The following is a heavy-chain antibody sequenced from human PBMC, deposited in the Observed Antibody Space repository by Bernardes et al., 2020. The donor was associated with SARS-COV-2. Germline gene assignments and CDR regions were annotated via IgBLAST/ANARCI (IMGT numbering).Heavy chain of an antibody. Sequence: GSLRLSCAASGFTFSSYWMTWVRQAPGKGLEWVANINKDGGEKYYVGSVKGRFTISRDNAKNALYLQMNSLRAEDTAVYYCARNSDYIWDTWGQGTRVTVSS. V-gene: IGHV3-7*01. J-gene: IGHJ4*02. D-gene: IGHD3-16*01. CDR2: INKDGGEK. CDR3: ARNSDYIWDT. CDR1: GFTFSSYW.